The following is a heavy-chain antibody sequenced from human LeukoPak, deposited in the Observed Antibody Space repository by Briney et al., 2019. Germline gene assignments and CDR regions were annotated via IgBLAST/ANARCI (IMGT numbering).Heavy chain of an antibody. D-gene: IGHD3-3*01. CDR1: GGSISSSSYY. Sequence: SETLSLTCTVSGGSISSSSYYWGWIRQPPGKGLEWIRSIYYSGSTYYNPSLKSRVTISVDTSKNQFSLKLSSVTAADTAVYYCARLGPIFGVVQYYFDYWGQGTLVTVSS. J-gene: IGHJ4*02. V-gene: IGHV4-39*01. CDR2: IYYSGST. CDR3: ARLGPIFGVVQYYFDY.